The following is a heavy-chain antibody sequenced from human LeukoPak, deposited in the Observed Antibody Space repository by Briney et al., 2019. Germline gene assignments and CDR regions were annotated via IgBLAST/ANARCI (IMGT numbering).Heavy chain of an antibody. D-gene: IGHD5-12*01. CDR2: IKQDGSET. CDR1: EFTFSGYW. Sequence: GGSLRLSCAASEFTFSGYWMSWFRQAPGKGLEWVATIKQDGSETDYVDSVKGRFTISRDNAKNSLYLQMNSLRIEDTAVYYCARAQWRRPDYWGQGTLVTASS. CDR3: ARAQWRRPDY. J-gene: IGHJ4*02. V-gene: IGHV3-7*02.